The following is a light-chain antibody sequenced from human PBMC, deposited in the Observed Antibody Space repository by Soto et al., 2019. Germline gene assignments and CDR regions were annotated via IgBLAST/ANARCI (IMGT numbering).Light chain of an antibody. Sequence: EIVMTQSPATLSVSPGERATLSCRASQSVSSNLAWYQQKPGQTPKLRIYVASTRATGIPARFSGSGSGTEFTLTISSLQSEDFAVYYWQQYNVWPLTFGGGTKVEFK. CDR2: VAS. CDR3: QQYNVWPLT. V-gene: IGKV3-15*01. J-gene: IGKJ4*01. CDR1: QSVSSN.